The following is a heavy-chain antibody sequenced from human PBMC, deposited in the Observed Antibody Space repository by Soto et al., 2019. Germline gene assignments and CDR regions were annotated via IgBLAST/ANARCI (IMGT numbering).Heavy chain of an antibody. CDR1: GFTFSSYA. CDR3: ARARNRARNYYYSGMDV. CDR2: ISYDGSNK. V-gene: IGHV3-30-3*01. Sequence: PGGSLRLSCAASGFTFSSYAMHGVRQAPGKGLEWVAVISYDGSNKYYADSVKGRFTISRDNSKNTLYLQMNSLRAEDTAVYYCARARNRARNYYYSGMDVWGQGTTVTVSS. J-gene: IGHJ6*02.